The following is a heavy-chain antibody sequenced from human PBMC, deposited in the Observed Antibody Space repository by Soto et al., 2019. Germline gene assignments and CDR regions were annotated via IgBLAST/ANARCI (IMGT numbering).Heavy chain of an antibody. J-gene: IGHJ6*02. CDR1: GGTFGSDA. V-gene: IGHV1-69*13. D-gene: IGHD2-21*01. CDR2: IIPIFGTA. Sequence: SATLSPKASGGTFGSDATSWVRRAPGQGLEWMGGIIPIFGTANYAQKFQGSVTITADDSTSTAYMELSSLRSEATAVYYCARDVMGDLTYYYYGMDVWGQGTTVTVSS. CDR3: ARDVMGDLTYYYYGMDV.